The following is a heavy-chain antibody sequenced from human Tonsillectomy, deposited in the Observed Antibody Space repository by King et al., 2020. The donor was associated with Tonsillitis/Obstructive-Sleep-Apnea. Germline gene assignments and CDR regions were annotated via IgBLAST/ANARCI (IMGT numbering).Heavy chain of an antibody. Sequence: VQLVESGGGLIQPGGSLRLSCAASGFTVSSNYISWVRKAPGKGLEGGAVIYSGGGTYYAESVKGRFTISRDNSKNTLYLQMNSLRAEDTAVYYCARNNWNYFFGAFDIWGQGTMVTVSS. CDR2: IYSGGGT. CDR3: ARNNWNYFFGAFDI. CDR1: GFTVSSNY. J-gene: IGHJ3*02. D-gene: IGHD1-7*01. V-gene: IGHV3-53*01.